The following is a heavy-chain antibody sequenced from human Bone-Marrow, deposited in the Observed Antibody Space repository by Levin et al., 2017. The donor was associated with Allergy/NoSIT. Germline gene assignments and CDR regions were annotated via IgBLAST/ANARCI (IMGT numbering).Heavy chain of an antibody. Sequence: PGGSLRLSCTVSGASVSNDNHYWNWIRQPPGKGLEWIGYIYYTGTTNYNPSLKSRVSMSLDTSNNQFSLTLSSMTAADTAVYYCARGGGTSRSDAFDFWGQGTMVPVSS. CDR3: ARGGGTSRSDAFDF. D-gene: IGHD4-23*01. V-gene: IGHV4-61*01. J-gene: IGHJ3*01. CDR1: GASVSNDNHY. CDR2: IYYTGTT.